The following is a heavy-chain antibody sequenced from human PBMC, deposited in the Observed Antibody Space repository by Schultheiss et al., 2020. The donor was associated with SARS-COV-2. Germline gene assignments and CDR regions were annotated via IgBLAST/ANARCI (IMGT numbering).Heavy chain of an antibody. D-gene: IGHD3-22*01. CDR1: GGSFSGYY. CDR3: ARVLAYYDISYMDV. V-gene: IGHV4-34*01. J-gene: IGHJ6*03. CDR2: INHSGST. Sequence: SQTLSLTCAVYGGSFSGYYWSWIRQPPGKGLEWIGEINHSGSTNYNPSLKSRVTISVDTSKNQFSLKLSSVTAADTAVYYCARVLAYYDISYMDVWGKGTTVTVSS.